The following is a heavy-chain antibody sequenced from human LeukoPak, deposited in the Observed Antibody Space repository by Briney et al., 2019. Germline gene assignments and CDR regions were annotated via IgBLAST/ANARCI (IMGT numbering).Heavy chain of an antibody. CDR1: RFTFSSYA. Sequence: GGSLRLSCAASRFTFSSYAMTWVRQAPGKGLEWVTAISGSGGSTDYADSVKGRFTISRDNSKNTLYLQMNSLRAEDTAVYYCAHISSSWPDYWGQGTLVTVSS. D-gene: IGHD6-13*01. V-gene: IGHV3-23*01. J-gene: IGHJ4*02. CDR3: AHISSSWPDY. CDR2: ISGSGGST.